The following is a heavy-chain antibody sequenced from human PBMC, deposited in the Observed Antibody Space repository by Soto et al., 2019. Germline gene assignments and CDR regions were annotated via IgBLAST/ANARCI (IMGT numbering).Heavy chain of an antibody. V-gene: IGHV4-39*01. D-gene: IGHD3-10*01. Sequence: SSETLSLTCTVSGGSISSSSYYWGWIRQPPGKGLEWIGSIYYSGSTYYNPSLKSRVTISVDTSKNQFSLKLSSVTAADTAVYYCARRGFGELYYYRMDVWGQGTTVTVSS. J-gene: IGHJ6*02. CDR2: IYYSGST. CDR3: ARRGFGELYYYRMDV. CDR1: GGSISSSSYY.